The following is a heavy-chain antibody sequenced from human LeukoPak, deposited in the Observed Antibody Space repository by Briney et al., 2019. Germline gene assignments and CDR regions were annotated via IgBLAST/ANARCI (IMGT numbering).Heavy chain of an antibody. D-gene: IGHD6-13*01. V-gene: IGHV4-59*12. Sequence: PSETLSLTCTVSGGSISSYYWSWIRQPPGKGLEWIGYIYYSGSTNYNPSLKSRVTISVDTSKNQFSLKLSSVTAADTAVYYCARGSGAAGPRHFDYWGQGTLVTVSS. J-gene: IGHJ4*02. CDR3: ARGSGAAGPRHFDY. CDR2: IYYSGST. CDR1: GGSISSYY.